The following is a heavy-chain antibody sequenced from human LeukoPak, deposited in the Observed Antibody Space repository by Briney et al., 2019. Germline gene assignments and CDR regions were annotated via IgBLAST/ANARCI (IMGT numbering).Heavy chain of an antibody. J-gene: IGHJ4*02. Sequence: ASVKVSCKASGYIFTDYYIHWVRQAPGQGLEWMGIVNPSSSSTSYAQRFQGRVTMTRDTSTKTVYMELSSLTSEDTAVYFCAKGSSGSYFNYFDYWGQGTLVTVSS. CDR1: GYIFTDYY. CDR2: VNPSSSST. V-gene: IGHV1-46*01. D-gene: IGHD1-26*01. CDR3: AKGSSGSYFNYFDY.